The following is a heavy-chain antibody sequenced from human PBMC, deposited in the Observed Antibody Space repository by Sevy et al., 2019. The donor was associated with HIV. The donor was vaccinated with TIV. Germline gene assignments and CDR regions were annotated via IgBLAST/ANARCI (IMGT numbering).Heavy chain of an antibody. V-gene: IGHV4-59*01. CDR3: ARAGGWIDP. CDR2: IYHSGST. J-gene: IGHJ5*02. D-gene: IGHD3-10*01. CDR1: GGSISSFY. Sequence: SETLSLTCTVSGGSISSFYWSWIRQPPGKGLEWIGNIYHSGSTNYNPSLKSRVTISIDTSKNQFSLRLSSVTAADTAVYYYARAGGWIDPWGQGTLVTVSS.